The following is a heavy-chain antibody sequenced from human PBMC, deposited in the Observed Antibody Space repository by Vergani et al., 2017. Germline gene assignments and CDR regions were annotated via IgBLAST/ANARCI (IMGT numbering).Heavy chain of an antibody. V-gene: IGHV4-61*02. CDR1: GGSISSGGYY. CDR3: ARDQDDYDILTGYRYWYFAL. J-gene: IGHJ2*01. CDR2: IYTGGST. D-gene: IGHD3-9*01. Sequence: QVQLQESGPGLVKPSQTLSLTCTVSGGSISSGGYYWSWIRQPAGKGLEWIGRIYTGGSTTYNPSLKSRISISIDTSKNQFSLKLSSVTAADTAIYYCARDQDDYDILTGYRYWYFALWGRGTLVTVSS.